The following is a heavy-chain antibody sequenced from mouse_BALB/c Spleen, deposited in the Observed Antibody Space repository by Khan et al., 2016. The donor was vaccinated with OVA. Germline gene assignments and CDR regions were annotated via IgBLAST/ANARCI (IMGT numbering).Heavy chain of an antibody. CDR2: ISNGGSYT. CDR1: GFTFSSYG. V-gene: IGHV5-6*01. J-gene: IGHJ3*01. D-gene: IGHD1-1*01. CDR3: ARHRFTSPSAWFAY. Sequence: EVQLVESGGDLVKPGGSLKLSCEASGFTFSSYGMSWVRQTPDKRLEWVATISNGGSYTYYPASVKGRFTISRDNAKNTLYLQMSSLKSEDTAMYYCARHRFTSPSAWFAYWGQGTLVTVSA.